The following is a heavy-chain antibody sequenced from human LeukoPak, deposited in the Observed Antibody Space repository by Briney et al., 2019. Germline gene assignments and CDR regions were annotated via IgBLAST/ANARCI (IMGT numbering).Heavy chain of an antibody. CDR1: GGSITSRDC. J-gene: IGHJ4*02. V-gene: IGHV4-4*02. D-gene: IGHD2-15*01. CDR2: INHSGST. CDR3: AREYCSGGSCLGKDY. Sequence: SETLSLTCGVSGGSITSRDCWSWVRQPPGKGLEWIGEINHSGSTNYNPSLKSRVTISVDTSKNQFSLKLSSVTAADTAVYYCAREYCSGGSCLGKDYWGQGTLVTVSS.